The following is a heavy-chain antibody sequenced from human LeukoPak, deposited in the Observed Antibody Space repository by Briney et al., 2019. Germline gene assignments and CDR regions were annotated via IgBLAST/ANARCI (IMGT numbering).Heavy chain of an antibody. CDR2: IGSSGTTR. V-gene: IGHV3-48*01. CDR3: ARDGNLPRPFDI. CDR1: GFTFSSYS. J-gene: IGHJ3*02. D-gene: IGHD1-14*01. Sequence: GGSLRLSCAASGFTFSSYSMNWVRQAPGKGLEWVSYIGSSGTTRYYADSVKGRFTISRDNAKNSLSLQINSLRAEDTAVYYCARDGNLPRPFDIWGQGTMVTVSS.